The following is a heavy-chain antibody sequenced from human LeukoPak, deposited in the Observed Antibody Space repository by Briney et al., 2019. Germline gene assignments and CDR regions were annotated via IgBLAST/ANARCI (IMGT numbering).Heavy chain of an antibody. CDR2: ISAYNGNT. J-gene: IGHJ4*02. CDR3: AREYCSGGSCYSGQFDY. V-gene: IGHV1-18*01. D-gene: IGHD2-15*01. CDR1: GYTFTSYG. Sequence: GASVKVSCTASGYTFTSYGISWVRQAPGQGLEWMGWISAYNGNTNYAQKLQGRVTMTTDTSTSTAYMELRSLRSDDTAVYYCAREYCSGGSCYSGQFDYWGQGTLVTVSS.